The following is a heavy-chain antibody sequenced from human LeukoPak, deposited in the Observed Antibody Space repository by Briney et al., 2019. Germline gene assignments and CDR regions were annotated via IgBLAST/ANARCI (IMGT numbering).Heavy chain of an antibody. CDR3: ARQSRDGDYIAKLFDY. CDR2: IYYSGSI. V-gene: IGHV4-59*08. Sequence: ETLSSPCTAAGGSLSNYYWSWIRQPPGKGLEWIGYIYYSGSINYNPSLKSRVTISVDMSKNQFSLQLSSVTAADTAVYYCARQSRDGDYIAKLFDYWGQGTLVTVSS. D-gene: IGHD4-17*01. CDR1: GGSLSNYY. J-gene: IGHJ4*02.